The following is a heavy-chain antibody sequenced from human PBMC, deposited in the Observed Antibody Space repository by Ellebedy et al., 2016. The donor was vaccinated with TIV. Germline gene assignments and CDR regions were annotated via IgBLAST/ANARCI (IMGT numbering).Heavy chain of an antibody. CDR3: ARASFYDVDLSGWYFDL. CDR2: IYTDDST. V-gene: IGHV3-66*01. D-gene: IGHD3-10*02. CDR1: GFIFSDFY. Sequence: GGSLRLSCAASGFIFSDFYMAWIRQAPGKGPEWVSGIYTDDSTDYADSVKGRFTISRDNSKNTLYLQMNSLRTEDTAVYYCARASFYDVDLSGWYFDLWGRGTLITVSS. J-gene: IGHJ2*01.